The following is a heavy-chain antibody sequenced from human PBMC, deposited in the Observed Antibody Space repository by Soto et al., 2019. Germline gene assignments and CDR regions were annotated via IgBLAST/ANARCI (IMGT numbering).Heavy chain of an antibody. CDR3: VSSRGYGMDV. CDR1: GFTFSSYA. J-gene: IGHJ6*02. CDR2: ISYDGSNK. Sequence: QVQLLESGGGVVQPGRSLRLSCAASGFTFSSYAMHWVRQAPGKGLEWVAVISYDGSNKYYADSVKGRFTISRDNSKNTLYLQMNSLRAEDTAVYYCVSSRGYGMDVWGQGTTVTVSS. D-gene: IGHD6-13*01. V-gene: IGHV3-30-3*01.